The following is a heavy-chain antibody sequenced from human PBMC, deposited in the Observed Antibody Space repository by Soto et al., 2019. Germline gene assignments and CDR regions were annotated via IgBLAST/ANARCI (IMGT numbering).Heavy chain of an antibody. D-gene: IGHD1-26*01. CDR2: IWYDASNK. CDR1: GFTFSTYG. CDR3: ARGRVDGGELDL. V-gene: IGHV3-33*01. J-gene: IGHJ4*02. Sequence: VQLAESGGGVVQPGRSLRLSCAASGFTFSTYGMYWVRQAPGKGLEWVAVIWYDASNKYYADSVKGRFTISRDNSENTLYLQMNSLRAEDTAVYYCARGRVDGGELDLWGQGTLVTVSS.